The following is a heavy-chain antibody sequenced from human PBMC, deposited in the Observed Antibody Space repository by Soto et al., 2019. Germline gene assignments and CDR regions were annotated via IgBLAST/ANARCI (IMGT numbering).Heavy chain of an antibody. J-gene: IGHJ4*02. Sequence: KTSETLSLTCAVSGYSLSSGYYWGWIRQPPGKGLEWIGSIYHSGSTYYNPSLKSRVIISIDTSKNQFSLKLSSVTAADTAVYFCARDLSSPIYDRNGNFDYWGQGTLVTVSS. V-gene: IGHV4-38-2*02. CDR2: IYHSGST. D-gene: IGHD1-20*01. CDR1: GYSLSSGYY. CDR3: ARDLSSPIYDRNGNFDY.